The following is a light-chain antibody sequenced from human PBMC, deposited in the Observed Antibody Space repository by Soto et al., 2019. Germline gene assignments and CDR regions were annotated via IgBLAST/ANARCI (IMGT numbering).Light chain of an antibody. CDR3: AAWDGSLSAWV. Sequence: QSVLTQPPSTTGTPGQRVTISCSGRTSNIGYNFVYWYQHLPGTAPKLLIYRNDERPSGVPDRFSGSKSGTSASLAISGLRSEDEAEYYCAAWDGSLSAWVFGGGTKVTVL. V-gene: IGLV1-47*01. CDR1: TSNIGYNF. CDR2: RND. J-gene: IGLJ3*02.